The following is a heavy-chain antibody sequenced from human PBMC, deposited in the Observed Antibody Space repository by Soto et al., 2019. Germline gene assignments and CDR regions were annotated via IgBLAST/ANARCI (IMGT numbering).Heavy chain of an antibody. D-gene: IGHD4-17*01. V-gene: IGHV4-31*03. CDR1: GGSISSGGYY. J-gene: IGHJ4*02. CDR3: ARVGIPPIGTAGYGDYSIFDY. CDR2: IYYSGST. Sequence: QVQLQESGPGLVKPSQTLSLTCTVSGGSISSGGYYWSWIRQHPGKGLEWIGYIYYSGSTYYNPSLTSRFTTSVDTSKNQFSLKLSSVTAADTAVYYCARVGIPPIGTAGYGDYSIFDYWGQGTLVTVSS.